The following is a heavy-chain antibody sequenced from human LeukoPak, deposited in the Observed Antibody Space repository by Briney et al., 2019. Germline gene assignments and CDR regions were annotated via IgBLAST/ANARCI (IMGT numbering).Heavy chain of an antibody. Sequence: GGSLRLSCAASEFTFSSYWMSWVRQAPGKGLEWVANIKQDGSEKYYVDSVKGRFTISRDNAKNSLYLQMNSLRAEDKAVYYCARAITYYYDSSGYYYFDYWGQGTLVTVSS. D-gene: IGHD3-22*01. CDR1: EFTFSSYW. J-gene: IGHJ4*02. CDR3: ARAITYYYDSSGYYYFDY. V-gene: IGHV3-7*01. CDR2: IKQDGSEK.